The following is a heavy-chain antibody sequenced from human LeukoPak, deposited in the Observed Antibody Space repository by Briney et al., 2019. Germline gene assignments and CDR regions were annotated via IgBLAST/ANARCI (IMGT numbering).Heavy chain of an antibody. J-gene: IGHJ4*02. V-gene: IGHV3-30*18. CDR2: ISYDGSNK. D-gene: IGHD3-3*01. CDR3: AKVQYYDFWSGYWDGEHKYYSDY. CDR1: GFTFSSYG. Sequence: GGSLRLSCAASGFTFSSYGMHWVRQAPGKGLEWVAVISYDGSNKYYADSVKGRFTISRDNSKNTLYLQMNSLRAEDTAVYYCAKVQYYDFWSGYWDGEHKYYSDYWGQGTLVTVSS.